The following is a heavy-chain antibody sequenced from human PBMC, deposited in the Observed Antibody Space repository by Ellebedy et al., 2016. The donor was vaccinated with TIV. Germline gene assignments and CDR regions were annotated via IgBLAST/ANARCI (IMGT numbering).Heavy chain of an antibody. J-gene: IGHJ4*02. V-gene: IGHV3-21*01. CDR2: ISSSSSYI. D-gene: IGHD3-9*01. Sequence: GESLKISXAASGFTFSSYSMNWVRQAPGKGLEWVSSISSSSSYIYYADSVKGRFTISRDNAKNSLYLQMNSLRAEDTAVYYCARAAPYYDILTGYYWDYWGQGTLVTVSS. CDR3: ARAAPYYDILTGYYWDY. CDR1: GFTFSSYS.